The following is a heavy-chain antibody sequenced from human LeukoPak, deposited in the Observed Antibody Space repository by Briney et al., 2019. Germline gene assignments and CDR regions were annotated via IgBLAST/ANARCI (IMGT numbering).Heavy chain of an antibody. J-gene: IGHJ4*02. CDR2: ISAYNGNT. CDR1: GGTFSSYA. Sequence: ASVKVSCKASGGTFSSYAISWVRQAPGQGLEWMGWISAYNGNTNYAQKLQGRVTMTTDTSTSTAYMELRSLRFDDTAVYYCARLPMVRGAPYYFDYWGQGTLVTVSS. CDR3: ARLPMVRGAPYYFDY. D-gene: IGHD3-10*01. V-gene: IGHV1-18*01.